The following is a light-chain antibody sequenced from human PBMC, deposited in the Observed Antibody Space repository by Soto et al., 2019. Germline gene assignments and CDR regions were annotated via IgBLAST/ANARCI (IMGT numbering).Light chain of an antibody. Sequence: QSVLTQPPSASGSPGQSVTISCSGTSSDVGDYDFVSWYQQHPGKAPKLMIYEVTKRPSGVPNRFSGSKSGNTASLTVSGLQAEDEADYYCTSYGGSSDLQVVVGGGTKLTVL. CDR2: EVT. CDR1: SSDVGDYDF. V-gene: IGLV2-8*01. CDR3: TSYGGSSDLQVV. J-gene: IGLJ3*02.